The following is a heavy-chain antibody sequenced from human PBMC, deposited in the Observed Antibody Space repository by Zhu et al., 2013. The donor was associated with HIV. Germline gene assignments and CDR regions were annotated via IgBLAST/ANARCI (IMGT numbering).Heavy chain of an antibody. Sequence: VQLEQSGIQVKNPGASVRVSCKASGYIFTSYYIHWVRQAPGQGLVWMGLINPDGGSVNYTQRFQGRVTMTSDVSRNTVFLELNNLRFDDTAIYYCARGDGNQFYNNYMDVWGRGRPSPSP. CDR1: GYIFTSYY. CDR3: ARGDGNQFYNNYMDV. V-gene: IGHV1-46*01. J-gene: IGHJ6*03. CDR2: INPDGGSV.